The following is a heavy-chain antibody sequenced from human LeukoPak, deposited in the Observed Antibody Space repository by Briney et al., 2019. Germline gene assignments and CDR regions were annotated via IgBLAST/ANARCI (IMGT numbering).Heavy chain of an antibody. Sequence: GGSLRLSCAASGLTFSSYEMNWVRQAPGKGLEWVSYISSSGSTIYYADSAKGRFTISRDNAKNSLYLQMNSLRAEDTAVYYCARQLWLRGGYNWFDPWGQGTLVTVSS. V-gene: IGHV3-48*03. CDR1: GLTFSSYE. CDR2: ISSSGSTI. D-gene: IGHD5-18*01. J-gene: IGHJ5*02. CDR3: ARQLWLRGGYNWFDP.